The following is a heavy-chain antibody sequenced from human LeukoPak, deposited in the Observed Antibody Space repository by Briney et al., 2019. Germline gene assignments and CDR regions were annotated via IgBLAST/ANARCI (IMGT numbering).Heavy chain of an antibody. CDR1: GYTFTGYY. CDR3: ARVKELRFLEWLSYYYYYYMDV. V-gene: IGHV1-2*02. J-gene: IGHJ6*03. Sequence: ASVKVSCKASGYTFTGYYMHWVRQAPGQGLEWMGWINPNSGGTNYAQKFQGRVTMTRDTSISTAYMELSSLRSEDTAVYYCARVKELRFLEWLSYYYYYYMDVWGKGTTVTVSS. D-gene: IGHD3-3*01. CDR2: INPNSGGT.